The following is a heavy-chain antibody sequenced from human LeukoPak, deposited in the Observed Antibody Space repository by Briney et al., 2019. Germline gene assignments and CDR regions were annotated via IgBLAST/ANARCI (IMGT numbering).Heavy chain of an antibody. Sequence: GGSLRLSCAASGFTFNLYWMTRVRQAPGKGLEWVANIKPDGSEASYVDSVKGRFTLSRDNAKNSLYLHMDSLRDEDSAVYYCARGLHTHDHWGQGALVTVSS. J-gene: IGHJ4*02. V-gene: IGHV3-7*01. D-gene: IGHD4-11*01. CDR1: GFTFNLYW. CDR2: IKPDGSEA. CDR3: ARGLHTHDH.